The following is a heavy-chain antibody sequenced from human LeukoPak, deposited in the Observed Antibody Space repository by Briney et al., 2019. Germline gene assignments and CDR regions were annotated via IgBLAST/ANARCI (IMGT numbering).Heavy chain of an antibody. Sequence: SVKVSCKASGGTFSPYAMNWVRQAPGQGLEWMGDIVPIFGVANYAQKFQGRVTISADDSTGTYYMEMSGLRSDDTAVYYCARDVGPKEPAFDLWGQGTKVTISS. CDR2: IVPIFGVA. CDR1: GGTFSPYA. D-gene: IGHD1-14*01. V-gene: IGHV1-69*13. J-gene: IGHJ3*01. CDR3: ARDVGPKEPAFDL.